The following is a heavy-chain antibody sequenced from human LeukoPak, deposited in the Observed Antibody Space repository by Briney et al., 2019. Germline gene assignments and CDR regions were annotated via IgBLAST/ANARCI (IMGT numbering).Heavy chain of an antibody. V-gene: IGHV3-21*01. Sequence: PGGSLRLSCAASGFMSSIYSMNWVRQAPGKGLEWVSSISSSSSYIYYADSVKGRFTISRDNANNSLYLQMNSLRVEDTAVYYCTRDENNWNSGKSWGQGIMVTVSS. CDR2: ISSSSSYI. J-gene: IGHJ3*01. D-gene: IGHD1-7*01. CDR1: GFMSSIYS. CDR3: TRDENNWNSGKS.